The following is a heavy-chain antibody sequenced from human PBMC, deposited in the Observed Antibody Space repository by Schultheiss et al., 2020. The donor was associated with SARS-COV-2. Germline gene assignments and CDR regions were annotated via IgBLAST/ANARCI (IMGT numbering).Heavy chain of an antibody. CDR3: ARHYYDSSGPSDAFDI. CDR2: IYHSGST. V-gene: IGHV4-38-2*01. CDR1: GYSISSGYY. J-gene: IGHJ3*02. Sequence: SQTLSLTCAVSGYSISSGYYWGWIRQPPGKGLEWIGSIYHSGSTYYNPSLKSRVTISVDTSKNQFSLKLSSVTAADTAVYYCARHYYDSSGPSDAFDIWGQGTMVTVSS. D-gene: IGHD3-22*01.